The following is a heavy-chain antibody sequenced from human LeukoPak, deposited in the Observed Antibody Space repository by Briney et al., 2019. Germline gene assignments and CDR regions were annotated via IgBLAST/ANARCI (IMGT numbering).Heavy chain of an antibody. Sequence: GRSLRLSCAASGFTFSSYGMHWVRQAPGKGLEWVAVIWYDGSNKSYADSVKGRFTISRDSSKRTLYLQMNSLRAADTAMYYCARESWSDSVAFDIWGLGTMVIVSS. V-gene: IGHV3-30*19. D-gene: IGHD3-3*01. CDR2: IWYDGSNK. J-gene: IGHJ3*02. CDR1: GFTFSSYG. CDR3: ARESWSDSVAFDI.